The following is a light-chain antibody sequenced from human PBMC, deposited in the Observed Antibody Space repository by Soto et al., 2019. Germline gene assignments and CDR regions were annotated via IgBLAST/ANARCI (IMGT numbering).Light chain of an antibody. V-gene: IGLV2-8*01. CDR2: EVS. Sequence: QSALTQPPSASGSPGQSVTISCTGTSSDVGGYNYVSWYQQHPGKAPKLMIYEVSKRPSGVPDRFSGSKSGNTASLTVSGLQAEDEADYYCSSYAGSNILHVVFGGGTKLT. CDR3: SSYAGSNILHVV. J-gene: IGLJ2*01. CDR1: SSDVGGYNY.